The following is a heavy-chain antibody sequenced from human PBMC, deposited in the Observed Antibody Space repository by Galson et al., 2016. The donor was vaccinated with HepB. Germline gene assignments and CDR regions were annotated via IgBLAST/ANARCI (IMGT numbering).Heavy chain of an antibody. Sequence: SLRLSCAASIFTVSDNYMSWVRQSPGKGLEWVSAIHADGRKFYADSVKGRFTISRDNSKNTLYLRMNSLRAEDTAVYYCAGDLSGSYYGWFFHYWGQGALVTVSS. CDR1: IFTVSDNY. CDR2: IHADGRK. CDR3: AGDLSGSYYGWFFHY. D-gene: IGHD1-26*01. V-gene: IGHV3-66*01. J-gene: IGHJ4*02.